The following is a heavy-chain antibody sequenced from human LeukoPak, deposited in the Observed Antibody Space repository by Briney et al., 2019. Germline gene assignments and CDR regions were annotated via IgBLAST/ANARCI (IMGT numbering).Heavy chain of an antibody. CDR1: GFTFSSYA. CDR3: ARRDCDSIKCRGSNWFDP. V-gene: IGHV3-23*01. D-gene: IGHD3-22*01. J-gene: IGHJ5*02. Sequence: PGGSLRLSCAASGFTFSSYAMSWVRQAPGKGLEWVSAISGSGGSTYYADSVKGRFTISRDNAKNLLYLQMNSLRAEDTAVYYCARRDCDSIKCRGSNWFDPWGQGTLVSVSS. CDR2: ISGSGGST.